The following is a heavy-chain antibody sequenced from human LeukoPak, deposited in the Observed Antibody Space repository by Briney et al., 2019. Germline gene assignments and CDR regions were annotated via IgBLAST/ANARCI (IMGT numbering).Heavy chain of an antibody. CDR3: ERGGLTGYYVYFDY. V-gene: IGHV1-18*01. Sequence: SVKVSCKAFGYTFTSYGISWVRQGPGHGLELKGWVSAYNGNTNYAKQPQSRVTMTTVTSSSTAYMEMLSLRSDDTTVYYCERGGLTGYYVYFDYWGKGTLVSVSS. D-gene: IGHD3-9*01. CDR2: VSAYNGNT. CDR1: GYTFTSYG. J-gene: IGHJ4*02.